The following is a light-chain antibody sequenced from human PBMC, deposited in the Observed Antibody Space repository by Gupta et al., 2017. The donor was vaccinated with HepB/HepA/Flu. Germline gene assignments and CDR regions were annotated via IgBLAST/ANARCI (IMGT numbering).Light chain of an antibody. CDR1: SSNVGRSF. Sequence: QSVLPQPPSVSGTPGQRVTISCSGSSSNVGRSFVYWYQPLPGAPPKLLIYRENQPPSGVPDRFSGSTSGSYASPATSGLRSEEEANDYCAAWDTSLSLVVFGGGTKLTVL. CDR3: AAWDTSLSLVV. V-gene: IGLV1-47*01. CDR2: REN. J-gene: IGLJ2*01.